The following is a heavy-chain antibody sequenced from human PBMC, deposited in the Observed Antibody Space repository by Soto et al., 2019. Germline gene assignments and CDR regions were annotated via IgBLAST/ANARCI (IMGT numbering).Heavy chain of an antibody. J-gene: IGHJ4*02. CDR1: GFTVSSNY. D-gene: IGHD5-18*01. V-gene: IGHV3-53*01. CDR3: ARGIPRGYSYGSYYFDY. CDR2: IYSGGRT. Sequence: GGSLRLSCAASGFTVSSNYMTWVRQAPGKGLEWVSVIYSGGRTYYADSVKGRFTISRDNSKNTLYLQMNSLRAEDTAVYYCARGIPRGYSYGSYYFDYWGQGTLVTVS.